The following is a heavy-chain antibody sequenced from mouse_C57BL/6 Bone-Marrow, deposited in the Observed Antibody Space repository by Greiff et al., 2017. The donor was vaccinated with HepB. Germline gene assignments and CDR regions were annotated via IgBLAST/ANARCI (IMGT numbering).Heavy chain of an antibody. D-gene: IGHD1-1*01. V-gene: IGHV1-15*01. CDR3: TRNYYGSSHWYFDV. CDR1: GYTFTDYE. J-gene: IGHJ1*03. Sequence: VQLQQPGTELVKPGASVKLSCKASGYTFTDYEMHWVKQTPVHGLEWIGAIDPETGGTAYNQKFKGKAILTADKSSSTAYMELRSLTSEDSAVYYCTRNYYGSSHWYFDVWGTGTTVTVSA. CDR2: IDPETGGT.